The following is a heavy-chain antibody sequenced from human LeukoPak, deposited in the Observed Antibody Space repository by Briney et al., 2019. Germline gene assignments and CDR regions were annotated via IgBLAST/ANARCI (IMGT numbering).Heavy chain of an antibody. D-gene: IGHD2-15*01. CDR2: IGDSGGRT. Sequence: GGSLRLSCAVSGITLSNYGMGWVRQAPGKGLEWVAGIGDSGGRTNYADSVKGRFTISRDNPSNTLYLQMNSLRAEDTAVYFCAKRAVVIRVILVGFHKAAYYFDSWGQGALVTVSS. J-gene: IGHJ4*02. CDR3: AKRAVVIRVILVGFHKAAYYFDS. V-gene: IGHV3-23*01. CDR1: GITLSNYG.